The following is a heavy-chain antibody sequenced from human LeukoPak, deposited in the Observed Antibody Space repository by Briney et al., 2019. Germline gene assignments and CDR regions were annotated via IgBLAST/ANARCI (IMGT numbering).Heavy chain of an antibody. D-gene: IGHD6-13*01. J-gene: IGHJ4*02. CDR3: ARGRSLYSSKSPGLDY. V-gene: IGHV4-34*01. CDR1: GGSFSAYY. Sequence: PSETLSLTCAVYGGSFSAYYWIWIRQPPGKGLEWIGEINHSGGTNNNPSLTSRVTISVDTSKNQFSLQLSSVTAADTAVYYCARGRSLYSSKSPGLDYWGQGTLVTVSS. CDR2: INHSGGT.